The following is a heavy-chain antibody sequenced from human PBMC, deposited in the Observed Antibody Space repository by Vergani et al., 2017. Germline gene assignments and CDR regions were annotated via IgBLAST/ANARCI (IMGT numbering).Heavy chain of an antibody. CDR1: GGSFSGYY. J-gene: IGHJ5*02. Sequence: QVQLPQWGAGLLKPSETLSLTCAVYGGSFSGYYWSWIRQPPGKGLEWIGEINHSGSTNYNPSLKSRVTISVDTSKNQFSLKLSSVTAADTAVYYCASCLRGIAAAGTWFDTWGQGTLVTVSS. V-gene: IGHV4-34*01. D-gene: IGHD6-13*01. CDR3: ASCLRGIAAAGTWFDT. CDR2: INHSGST.